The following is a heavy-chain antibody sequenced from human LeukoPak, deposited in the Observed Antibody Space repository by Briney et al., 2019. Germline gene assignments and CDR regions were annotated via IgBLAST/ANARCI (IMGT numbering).Heavy chain of an antibody. V-gene: IGHV3-23*01. CDR3: AKDPSVVPAANYGMDV. J-gene: IGHJ6*02. Sequence: TGGSLRLSCAASGFTFSSYAMSWVRQAPGKGLEWVSAIRGSGGSTYYADSVKGRFTIARDNSKNALYLQMNSLRADDTAVYYCAKDPSVVPAANYGMDVWGQGTTVTVSS. CDR1: GFTFSSYA. D-gene: IGHD2-2*01. CDR2: IRGSGGST.